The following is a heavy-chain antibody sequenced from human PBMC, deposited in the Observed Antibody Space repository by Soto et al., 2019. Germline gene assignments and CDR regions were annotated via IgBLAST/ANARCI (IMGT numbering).Heavy chain of an antibody. CDR3: AKSAAGTFDS. J-gene: IGHJ4*01. D-gene: IGHD6-25*01. CDR2: IIPILDIA. V-gene: IGHV1-69*02. Sequence: ASVQVSCKASGGTFSSYTTSWVRQATGQGLEWMGRIIPILDIANYAQKFQGRVTITADKSTDTVYMELSSLRSDDTAVYYCAKSAAGTFDSWGQGTLVTVSS. CDR1: GGTFSSYT.